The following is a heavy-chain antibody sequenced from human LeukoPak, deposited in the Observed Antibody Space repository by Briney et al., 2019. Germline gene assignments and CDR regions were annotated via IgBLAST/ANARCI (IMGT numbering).Heavy chain of an antibody. CDR1: GGSFSGYY. J-gene: IGHJ4*02. Sequence: SETLSLTCAVYGGSFSGYYWSWIRQPPGKGLEWIGEINHSGSTNYNPSLKSRVTISVDTSKNQFSLKLSPVTAADTAVYYCAHGSGYSGYWGQGTLVTVSS. CDR3: AHGSGYSGY. D-gene: IGHD3-22*01. CDR2: INHSGST. V-gene: IGHV4-34*01.